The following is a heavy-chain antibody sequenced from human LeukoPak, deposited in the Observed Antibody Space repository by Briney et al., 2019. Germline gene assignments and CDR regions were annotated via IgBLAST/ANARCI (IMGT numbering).Heavy chain of an antibody. D-gene: IGHD3-9*01. J-gene: IGHJ4*02. Sequence: GGSLRLSCAASGFTFNDAWMSWVRQTPGKGLEWLGRMKSKTDGGTTDYAAPVKGRFTISRDDSKTTLYLQMNSLKTEDTAVYYCTTDLKAYDFLKGFVYWGQGTLVTVSS. CDR2: MKSKTDGGTT. CDR1: GFTFNDAW. V-gene: IGHV3-15*01. CDR3: TTDLKAYDFLKGFVY.